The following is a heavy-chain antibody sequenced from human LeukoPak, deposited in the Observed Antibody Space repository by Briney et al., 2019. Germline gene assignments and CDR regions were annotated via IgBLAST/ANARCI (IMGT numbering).Heavy chain of an antibody. J-gene: IGHJ6*02. CDR2: ISAYNGNT. D-gene: IGHD1-26*01. V-gene: IGHV1-18*01. Sequence: ASVKVSCKASGYTFTSYGISWVRQAPGQGLEWMGWISAYNGNTNYAQKLQGRVTMTTDTSTSTAYMELRSLRSDDTAVYYCARLRSSSPYYYYGMDVWGQGTTVTLSS. CDR1: GYTFTSYG. CDR3: ARLRSSSPYYYYGMDV.